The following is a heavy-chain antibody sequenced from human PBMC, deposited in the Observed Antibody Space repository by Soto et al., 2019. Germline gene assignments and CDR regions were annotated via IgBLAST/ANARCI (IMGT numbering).Heavy chain of an antibody. Sequence: QVHLVESGGCVVQPGRSLRLACAVSGFRFSDYGMHWVRQAPGKGLEWVAVISNDGSKKYYGDSVQGRFTISRDDSKSTVYVQMDSLKPEDTAVYYCAKTRRGYDMFFYGLDVWGQGKTVTVSS. CDR2: ISNDGSKK. CDR1: GFRFSDYG. J-gene: IGHJ6*02. D-gene: IGHD5-12*01. CDR3: AKTRRGYDMFFYGLDV. V-gene: IGHV3-30*18.